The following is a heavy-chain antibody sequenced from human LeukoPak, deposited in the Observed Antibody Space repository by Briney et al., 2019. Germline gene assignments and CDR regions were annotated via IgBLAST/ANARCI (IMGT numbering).Heavy chain of an antibody. Sequence: QTGGSLRLSCAASGFTFSSYGMHWVRQAPGKGLEWVAVISYDGSNKYYADSVKGRFTISRDNSKNTLYLQMNSLRAEDTAVYYCANSLVASDAFDIWGQGTMVTASS. D-gene: IGHD5-12*01. CDR2: ISYDGSNK. CDR1: GFTFSSYG. CDR3: ANSLVASDAFDI. J-gene: IGHJ3*02. V-gene: IGHV3-30*18.